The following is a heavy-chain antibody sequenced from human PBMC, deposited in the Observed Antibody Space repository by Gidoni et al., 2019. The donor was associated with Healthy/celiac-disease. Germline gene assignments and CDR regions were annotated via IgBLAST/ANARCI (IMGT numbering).Heavy chain of an antibody. CDR2: IYYSGNT. D-gene: IGHD3-3*01. CDR3: VGYYDFWSGIPPLSWGMDV. Sequence: QLQLQESGPGLVKPSETLSLTCTVSGGSISSSSYYWGWIRQPPGKGLEWIGSIYYSGNTYYNPSLKSRVTISVDTSKNQFSLKLSSVTAADTAVYYCVGYYDFWSGIPPLSWGMDVWGQGTTVTVSS. J-gene: IGHJ6*02. CDR1: GGSISSSSYY. V-gene: IGHV4-39*01.